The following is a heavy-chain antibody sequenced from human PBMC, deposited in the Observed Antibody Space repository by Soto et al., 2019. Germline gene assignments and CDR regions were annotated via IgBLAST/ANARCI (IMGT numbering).Heavy chain of an antibody. Sequence: SETLSLTCAVYGGSFSGYYWSWIRQPPGKGLEWIGEINHSGSTNYNPSLKSRVTISVDTSKNQFSLKLSSVTAADTAVYYCARGRRIYGGGFDPWGQGTLVTVSS. CDR1: GGSFSGYY. J-gene: IGHJ5*02. V-gene: IGHV4-34*01. CDR2: INHSGST. CDR3: ARGRRIYGGGFDP. D-gene: IGHD3-16*01.